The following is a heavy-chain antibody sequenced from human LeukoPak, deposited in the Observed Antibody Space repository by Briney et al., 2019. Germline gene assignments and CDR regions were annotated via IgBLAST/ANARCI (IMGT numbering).Heavy chain of an antibody. CDR2: IKQDGSEK. V-gene: IGHV3-7*01. CDR1: FSTFNKAW. D-gene: IGHD3-22*01. CDR3: AREQRISMIMMSRIWFDP. J-gene: IGHJ5*02. Sequence: GGSLRLSCAASFSTFNKAWMNWVRQAPGKGLEWVANIKQDGSEKYYVDSVKGRFTISRDNAKNSLYLQMNGLRAEDTAVYYCAREQRISMIMMSRIWFDPWGQGTLVTVSS.